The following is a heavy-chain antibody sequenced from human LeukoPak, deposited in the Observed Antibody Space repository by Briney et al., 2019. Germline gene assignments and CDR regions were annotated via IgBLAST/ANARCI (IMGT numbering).Heavy chain of an antibody. CDR3: AKILGYSSSWADY. Sequence: GGSLRLSCAASGFTFSNYAMSWVRQAPGKGLEWVSAISGSGVSTYYADSVKGRFTISRDNSKNTLYLQMNSLRAEDTAVYYCAKILGYSSSWADYRGQGTLVTVSS. CDR2: ISGSGVST. V-gene: IGHV3-23*01. D-gene: IGHD6-13*01. CDR1: GFTFSNYA. J-gene: IGHJ4*02.